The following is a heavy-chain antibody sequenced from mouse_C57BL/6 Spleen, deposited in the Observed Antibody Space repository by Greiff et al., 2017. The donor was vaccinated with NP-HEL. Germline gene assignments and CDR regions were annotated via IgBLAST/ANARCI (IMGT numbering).Heavy chain of an antibody. CDR1: GYAFSSSW. CDR2: IYPGDGDT. D-gene: IGHD1-1*01. CDR3: ARRNDYYGPMDY. V-gene: IGHV1-82*01. Sequence: VQLQESGPELVKPGASVKISCTASGYAFSSSWMNWVKQRPGKGLEWIGRIYPGDGDTNYNGKFKGKATLTADKSSSTAYMQLSSLTSEDSAVYFCARRNDYYGPMDYWGQGTSVTVSS. J-gene: IGHJ4*01.